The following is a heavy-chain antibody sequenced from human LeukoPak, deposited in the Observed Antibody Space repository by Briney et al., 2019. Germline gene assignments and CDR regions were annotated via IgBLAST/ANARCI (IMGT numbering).Heavy chain of an antibody. CDR1: GGYISSYY. V-gene: IGHV4-59*01. CDR2: IYYSGST. Sequence: SETLSLTCTVSGGYISSYYWSWVRQPPGKGLEWIGYIYYSGSTNYNPSLKSRFTISVDTSKNQFSLKLSSVTAADTAVYYGARVYISGWYVDYWGQGTLVTVSS. D-gene: IGHD6-19*01. CDR3: ARVYISGWYVDY. J-gene: IGHJ4*02.